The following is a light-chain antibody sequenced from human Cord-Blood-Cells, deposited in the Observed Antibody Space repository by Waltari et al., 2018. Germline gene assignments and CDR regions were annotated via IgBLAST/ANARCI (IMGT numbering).Light chain of an antibody. CDR2: DAS. V-gene: IGKV3-11*01. J-gene: IGKJ5*01. CDR1: QSVSSY. CDR3: QQRSNWPIT. Sequence: EILLTQSPATLSLSPAERATLSCRASQSVSSYLAWYQQKPGQAPRLLIYDASNRATGIPARFSGSGSGTDFTLTISSLEPEDFAVYYCQQRSNWPITFGQGTRLEIK.